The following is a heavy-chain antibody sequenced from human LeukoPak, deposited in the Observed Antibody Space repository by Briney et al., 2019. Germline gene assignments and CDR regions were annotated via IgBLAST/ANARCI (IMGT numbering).Heavy chain of an antibody. CDR1: GFTFSNAW. D-gene: IGHD6-19*01. CDR2: ITTQTGGGTT. J-gene: IGHJ4*02. V-gene: IGHV3-15*01. CDR3: TTSKVAAYFDF. Sequence: GGSLRLSCTASGFTFSNAWMSWARQAPGKGLEWVGRITTQTGGGTTDYAAPVKGRFTTSRDDSKNTLYLQMNSLKSEDTGVYYCTTSKVAAYFDFWGQGALVTVSS.